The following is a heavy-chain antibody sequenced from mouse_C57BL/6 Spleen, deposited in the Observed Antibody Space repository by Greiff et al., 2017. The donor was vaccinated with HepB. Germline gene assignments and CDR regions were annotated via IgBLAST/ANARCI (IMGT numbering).Heavy chain of an antibody. D-gene: IGHD2-14*01. Sequence: QVQLQQPGAELVRPGTSVKLSCKASGYTFTSYWMHWVKQRPGQGLEWIGVIDPSDSYTNYNQKFKGKATLTVDTSSSTAYMQLSSLTSEDSAVYDCARWKVYAMDYWGQGTSVTVSS. CDR1: GYTFTSYW. CDR2: IDPSDSYT. V-gene: IGHV1-59*01. J-gene: IGHJ4*01. CDR3: ARWKVYAMDY.